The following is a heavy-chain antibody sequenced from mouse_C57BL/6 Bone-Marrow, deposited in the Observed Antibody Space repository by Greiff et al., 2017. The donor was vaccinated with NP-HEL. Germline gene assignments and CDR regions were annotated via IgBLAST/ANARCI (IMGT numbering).Heavy chain of an antibody. D-gene: IGHD3-2*02. CDR1: GFSLTSYG. CDR3: ASRQLRLGYAMDY. Sequence: VQLVESGPGLVAPSQSLSITCTVSGFSLTSYGVDWVRQSPGKGLEWLGVIWGVGSTNYNSALKSRLSISKDNSKSQVFLKMNSLQTDDTAMYYCASRQLRLGYAMDYWGQGTSVTVSS. CDR2: IWGVGST. J-gene: IGHJ4*01. V-gene: IGHV2-6*01.